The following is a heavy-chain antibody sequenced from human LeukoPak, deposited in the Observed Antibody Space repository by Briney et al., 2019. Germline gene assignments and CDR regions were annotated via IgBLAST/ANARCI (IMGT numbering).Heavy chain of an antibody. CDR1: GFTVSNNY. J-gene: IGHJ4*02. D-gene: IGHD1-26*01. CDR2: IYSGGST. Sequence: PGGSLRLSCAASGFTVSNNYMSWVRQTPGKGLEWVSLIYSGGSTYYADSVKGRFTISRDNSKNTLYLQMNSLRAEDTAVHYCRWEPKYWGQGTLVTVSS. V-gene: IGHV3-66*01. CDR3: RWEPKY.